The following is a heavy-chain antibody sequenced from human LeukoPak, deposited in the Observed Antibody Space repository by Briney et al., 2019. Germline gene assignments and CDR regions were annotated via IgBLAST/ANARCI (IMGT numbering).Heavy chain of an antibody. J-gene: IGHJ4*02. CDR2: INHSGST. V-gene: IGHV4-34*01. CDR1: GGSFSGYY. D-gene: IGHD2-2*02. CDR3: ARGRRMNWVVVPAAIRIGSLDY. Sequence: SETLSLTCAVYGGSFSGYYWSWIRQPPGKGLEWIGEINHSGSTNYNPSLKSRVTISVDTSKNQFSLKLSSVTAADTAVYYCARGRRMNWVVVPAAIRIGSLDYWGQGTLVTVSS.